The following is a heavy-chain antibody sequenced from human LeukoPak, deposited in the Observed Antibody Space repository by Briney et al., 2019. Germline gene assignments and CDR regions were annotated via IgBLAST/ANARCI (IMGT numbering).Heavy chain of an antibody. D-gene: IGHD3-22*01. Sequence: SETLSLTCTVSGSSISSYYWSWIRQPPGKGLEWIGYIYYSGGTNYNPSFKSRVTISADTSKNQFALKLSSVTAADTAVYYCARASYYYDSSGYLMIDPWGQGTLVTVSS. CDR3: ARASYYYDSSGYLMIDP. J-gene: IGHJ5*02. V-gene: IGHV4-59*01. CDR1: GSSISSYY. CDR2: IYYSGGT.